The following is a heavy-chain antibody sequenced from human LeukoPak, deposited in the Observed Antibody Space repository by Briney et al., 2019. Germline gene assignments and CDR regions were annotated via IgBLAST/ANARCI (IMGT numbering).Heavy chain of an antibody. CDR1: GGSISSYY. CDR3: AREVGGYFDY. D-gene: IGHD2-2*01. Sequence: SETLSLTCTVSGGSISSYYWSWIRQPPGKGLEWIGYIYYSGSTNYNPSLKSRVTISVDTSKNQFSLKLSSVTAADTAVYYCAREVGGYFDYWGQGTLVTVSS. J-gene: IGHJ4*02. V-gene: IGHV4-59*01. CDR2: IYYSGST.